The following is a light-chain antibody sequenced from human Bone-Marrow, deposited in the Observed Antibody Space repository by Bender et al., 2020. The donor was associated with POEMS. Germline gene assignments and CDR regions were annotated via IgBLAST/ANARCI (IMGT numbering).Light chain of an antibody. CDR1: SSNVGYSNL. Sequence: QSALTQPASVSGSPGQSITISCTGTSSNVGYSNLVSWYQHRPGKAPKLMIFEVTKRPSGVSHRFSGSKSGNTASLTISGLQTEYEADYYCCTYAGIPTFVFGGGTKLTVL. CDR2: EVT. CDR3: CTYAGIPTFV. V-gene: IGLV2-23*02. J-gene: IGLJ3*02.